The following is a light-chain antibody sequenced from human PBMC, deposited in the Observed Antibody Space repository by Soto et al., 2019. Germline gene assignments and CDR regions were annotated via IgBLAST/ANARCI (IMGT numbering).Light chain of an antibody. V-gene: IGKV3-15*01. CDR1: QSISDT. Sequence: EIVFTQSPATLSLSPGGRATLSCRASQSISDTLAWYQQKPGQAPRLLIHGASTRATGFPARFSGSGSGTDFTLTISSLQSEDFAVYYCQQYNNWPRTFGQGTKVDIK. J-gene: IGKJ1*01. CDR3: QQYNNWPRT. CDR2: GAS.